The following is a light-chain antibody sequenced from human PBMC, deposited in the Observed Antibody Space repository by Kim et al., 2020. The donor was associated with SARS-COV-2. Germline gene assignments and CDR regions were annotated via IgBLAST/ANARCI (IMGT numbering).Light chain of an antibody. Sequence: DIQMTQAPSSLSASVGDRVTITCQASQDITNYLNWYQQKPGQAPRVLIYDASYLETGVPSRFSGSGSGAHFTFTISSLQPEDIATYYCQQYANLPITFGQGTRLEIK. CDR3: QQYANLPIT. V-gene: IGKV1-33*01. J-gene: IGKJ5*01. CDR2: DAS. CDR1: QDITNY.